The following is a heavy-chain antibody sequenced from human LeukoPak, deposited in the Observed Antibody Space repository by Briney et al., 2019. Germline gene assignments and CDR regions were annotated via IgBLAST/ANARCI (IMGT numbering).Heavy chain of an antibody. Sequence: ASVKVSCKASGYTFTSYDINWVRQAPGKGLEWMGGFDPEDGETIYAQKFQGRVTMTEDTSTDTAYMELSSLRSEDTAVYYCATDRSPYYYGMDVWGQGTTVTVSS. CDR3: ATDRSPYYYGMDV. D-gene: IGHD2-15*01. CDR2: FDPEDGET. CDR1: GYTFTSYD. J-gene: IGHJ6*02. V-gene: IGHV1-24*01.